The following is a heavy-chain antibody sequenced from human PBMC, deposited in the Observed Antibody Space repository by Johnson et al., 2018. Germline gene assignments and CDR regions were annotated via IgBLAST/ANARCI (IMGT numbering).Heavy chain of an antibody. CDR3: AKGGVVVVTNYYYGLDV. V-gene: IGHV3-23*04. D-gene: IGHD3-22*01. J-gene: IGHJ6*02. CDR1: GFTFSSYA. Sequence: VQLVESGGGLVQPAGSLRLSCAASGFTFSSYAMSWVRQAPGKGLEWVSAISGSGGSTYYADSVKGRFTISRDNSKNTLYLQMNSLRAEGTAVYYCAKGGVVVVTNYYYGLDVGGQGTTVTVSS. CDR2: ISGSGGST.